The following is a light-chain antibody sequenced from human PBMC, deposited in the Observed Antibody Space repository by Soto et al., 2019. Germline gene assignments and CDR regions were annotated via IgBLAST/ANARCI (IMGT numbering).Light chain of an antibody. V-gene: IGKV4-1*01. Sequence: DIVMTQSPDSLAVSLGERATINCKSSQSVLYSSNNKNYLAWYQQKPGQPPNLLIYWASTRESGVPDRFSGRGSGTNFTLTISSLQAEDVAVYYCQQYYNTPWTFGQGTKVDIK. J-gene: IGKJ1*01. CDR3: QQYYNTPWT. CDR1: QSVLYSSNNKNY. CDR2: WAS.